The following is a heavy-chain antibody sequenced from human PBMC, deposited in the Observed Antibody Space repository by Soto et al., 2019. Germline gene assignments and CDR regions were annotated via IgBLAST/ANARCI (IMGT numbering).Heavy chain of an antibody. D-gene: IGHD3-22*01. J-gene: IGHJ6*02. Sequence: QVQLLQSGAEVKKPGSSVKVSCTVSGGSFTRFSISWVRQAPGHSLEWMGGIVPIFGTTNYAQRFQDRVKITADESTRTASMELSSLSSDDTAVYYCAGPDERGYSSDHHYYYALDVWGQGTSVTVTS. CDR2: IVPIFGTT. CDR1: GGSFTRFS. CDR3: AGPDERGYSSDHHYYYALDV. V-gene: IGHV1-69*01.